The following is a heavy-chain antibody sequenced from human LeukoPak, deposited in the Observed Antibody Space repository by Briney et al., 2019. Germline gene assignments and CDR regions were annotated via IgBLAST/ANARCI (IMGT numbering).Heavy chain of an antibody. V-gene: IGHV3-7*01. Sequence: GGSLRLSCAASGFTFSNYGMSWVRQAPGKGLEWVATIKKDGSEKHHVDSVKGRFTISRDNAKNSLYLQMNSLRVEDTAVYYCARYGDHYFDYWGRGTLVTVSS. CDR3: ARYGDHYFDY. D-gene: IGHD2-8*01. CDR1: GFTFSNYG. J-gene: IGHJ4*02. CDR2: IKKDGSEK.